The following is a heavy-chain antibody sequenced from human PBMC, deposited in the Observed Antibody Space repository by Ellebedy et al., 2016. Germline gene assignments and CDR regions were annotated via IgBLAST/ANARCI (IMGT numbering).Heavy chain of an antibody. V-gene: IGHV3-23*01. CDR2: IGGSDDNT. CDR3: AKRLWSGRAGGPYDY. CDR1: GFTFSNHA. Sequence: GGSLRLSCVGSGFTFSNHAMSWVRQAPGKGPEWVSSIGGSDDNTYYGDSVRGRFTISRDNSKNTLYLQMNSLRAEDTAVYYCAKRLWSGRAGGPYDYWGQGTLVTVSS. J-gene: IGHJ4*02. D-gene: IGHD3-3*01.